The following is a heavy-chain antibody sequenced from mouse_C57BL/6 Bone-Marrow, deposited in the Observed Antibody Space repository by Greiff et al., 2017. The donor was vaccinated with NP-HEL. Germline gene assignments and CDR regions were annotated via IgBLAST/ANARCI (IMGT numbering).Heavy chain of an antibody. CDR1: GYTFTSYW. Sequence: QVQLQQPGAELVKPGASVKLSCKASGYTFTSYWMQWVKQRPGQGLEWIGEIDPSDSYNNYNQKFKGKATLTVDTSSSTAYMQLSSLTSEDSAVYYCASYYGSRAWFAYWGQGTLVTVSA. V-gene: IGHV1-50*01. D-gene: IGHD1-1*01. CDR2: IDPSDSYN. CDR3: ASYYGSRAWFAY. J-gene: IGHJ3*01.